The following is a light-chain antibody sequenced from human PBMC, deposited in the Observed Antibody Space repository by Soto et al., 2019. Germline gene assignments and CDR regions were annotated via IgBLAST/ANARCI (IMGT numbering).Light chain of an antibody. CDR3: QQYDTYWT. CDR1: QSISNW. V-gene: IGKV1-5*03. CDR2: KAS. J-gene: IGKJ1*01. Sequence: DIQMTQSPSTLSASVGDRVIITCRASQSISNWLAWYQQKSGKAPNLLIYKASSLKSGVPSRFSGSGSGTEFTLTISSLQPDDFATYYCQQYDTYWTFGQGTKVEFK.